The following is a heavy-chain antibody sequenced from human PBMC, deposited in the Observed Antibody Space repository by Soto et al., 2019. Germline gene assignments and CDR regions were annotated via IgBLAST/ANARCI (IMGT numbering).Heavy chain of an antibody. CDR1: GFTFKSYT. J-gene: IGHJ4*02. CDR2: ISGSGGGT. Sequence: DVQLLESGGGLVQPGASLRLSCVASGFTFKSYTMSWVRQAPGKGLEWVSAISGSGGGTYYADSVKGRFTISRDNSKNTLYLQVKSLRAEDTAVYYCAKGQSGDFHYWGQGTLVTVSP. CDR3: AKGQSGDFHY. V-gene: IGHV3-23*01. D-gene: IGHD1-26*01.